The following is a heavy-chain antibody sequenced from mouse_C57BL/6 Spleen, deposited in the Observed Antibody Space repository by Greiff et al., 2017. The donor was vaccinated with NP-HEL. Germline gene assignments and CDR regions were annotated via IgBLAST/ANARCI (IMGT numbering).Heavy chain of an antibody. Sequence: EVQGVESGGDLVKPGGCLKLSCAASGFTFSSYGMSWVRQTPDKRLEWVATISRGGSDTTYPDSVKGRSTISRDNAKNTLYLQISSLQSEDTAMYYCASHYYYGSSYDWYFDVWGTGTTVTVSS. CDR2: ISRGGSDT. CDR3: ASHYYYGSSYDWYFDV. D-gene: IGHD1-1*01. V-gene: IGHV5-6*01. J-gene: IGHJ1*03. CDR1: GFTFSSYG.